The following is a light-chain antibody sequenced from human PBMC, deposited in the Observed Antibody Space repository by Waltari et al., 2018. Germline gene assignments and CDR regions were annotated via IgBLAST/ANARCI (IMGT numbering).Light chain of an antibody. Sequence: QSALTQPASVSGSPGQSIAISCTATSSDVGVHNPVSWYQQHPGKPPKLMIYEVSNRPSGVSNRFSGSKSGITASLIISGLQAEDEADYYCCSYTTSSVSSYVFGTGTKVTVL. V-gene: IGLV2-14*01. CDR2: EVS. CDR1: SSDVGVHNP. CDR3: CSYTTSSVSSYV. J-gene: IGLJ1*01.